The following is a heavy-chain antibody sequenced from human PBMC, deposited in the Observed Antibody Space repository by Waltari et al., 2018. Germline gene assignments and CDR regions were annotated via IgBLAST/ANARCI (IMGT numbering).Heavy chain of an antibody. Sequence: QVQLQESGPGLVKPSETLSLTCTVSGGSISSYYWSWIRQPPGKGLEWIGYIYYRGSTNYNPALKSRVTISVDTSKNQFSLKLSSVTAADTAVYYCAGGITIFGVVEHAFDIWGQGTMVTVSS. CDR3: AGGITIFGVVEHAFDI. D-gene: IGHD3-3*01. CDR1: GGSISSYY. V-gene: IGHV4-59*01. CDR2: IYYRGST. J-gene: IGHJ3*02.